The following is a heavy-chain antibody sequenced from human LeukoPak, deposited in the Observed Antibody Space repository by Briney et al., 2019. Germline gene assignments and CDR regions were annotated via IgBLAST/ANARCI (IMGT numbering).Heavy chain of an antibody. CDR2: ISSSSSYI. Sequence: GGSLRLSCAASGFTFSSYSMNWVRQAPGKGLEWVSSISSSSSYIYYADSVKGRFTISRDNAKNSLYLQMNSLRAEDTAVYYCARGLGGMIVVVISSSDYWGQGTLVTVSS. CDR1: GFTFSSYS. V-gene: IGHV3-21*01. D-gene: IGHD3-22*01. CDR3: ARGLGGMIVVVISSSDY. J-gene: IGHJ4*02.